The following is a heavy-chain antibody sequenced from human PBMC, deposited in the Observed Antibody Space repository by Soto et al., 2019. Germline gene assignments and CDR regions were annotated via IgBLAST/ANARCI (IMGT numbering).Heavy chain of an antibody. Sequence: GXSVKVSCKASVGRFSDFVISWVRQAPGQGLEWMGGNIPIFGTANYAQKFQGRVTIIADESTGTTYMGLTSLRSEETAGYYCARAPILVGETTYENYFDYWGQGTLVTVSS. D-gene: IGHD2-21*01. CDR2: NIPIFGTA. CDR1: VGRFSDFV. J-gene: IGHJ4*02. CDR3: ARAPILVGETTYENYFDY. V-gene: IGHV1-69*13.